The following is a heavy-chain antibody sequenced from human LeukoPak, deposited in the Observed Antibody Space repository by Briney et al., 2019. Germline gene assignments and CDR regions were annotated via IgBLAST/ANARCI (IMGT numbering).Heavy chain of an antibody. D-gene: IGHD2-2*02. J-gene: IGHJ6*02. CDR2: INPNSGGT. Sequence: ASVKVSCKASGYTFTGYYMHWVRQAPGHGLEWMGWINPNSGGTNYAQKFQGRVTMTRDTSISTAYMELSRLGSDDTAVYYCARVRGYCSSTSCYSYYYGMDVWGQGTTVTVSS. CDR1: GYTFTGYY. CDR3: ARVRGYCSSTSCYSYYYGMDV. V-gene: IGHV1-2*02.